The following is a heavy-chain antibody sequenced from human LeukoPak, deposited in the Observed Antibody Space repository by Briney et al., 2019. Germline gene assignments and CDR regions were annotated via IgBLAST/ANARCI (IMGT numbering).Heavy chain of an antibody. J-gene: IGHJ4*02. Sequence: GGSLRLSCAASGFTFSSYAMHWVRQAPGKGLEWVAVISYDGSNKYYADSVKGRFTISRDNSKNTLYLQMNSLRAEDTAVHYCASSMYVAAAGFDYWGQGTLVTLSS. CDR2: ISYDGSNK. D-gene: IGHD6-13*01. V-gene: IGHV3-30*01. CDR1: GFTFSSYA. CDR3: ASSMYVAAAGFDY.